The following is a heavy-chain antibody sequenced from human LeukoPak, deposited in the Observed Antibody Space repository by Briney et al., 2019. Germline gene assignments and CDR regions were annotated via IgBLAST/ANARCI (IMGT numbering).Heavy chain of an antibody. V-gene: IGHV3-64D*06. Sequence: GGSLRLSCSVSGFTFSTYVMHWVRQAPGKGLEYVSAISSNGDNTYYADSVKGRFTISRDNSKNTLYLQMSSLRADDTAVYYCVRGSGYWGQGTLVTVSS. CDR3: VRGSGY. D-gene: IGHD3-10*01. CDR2: ISSNGDNT. CDR1: GFTFSTYV. J-gene: IGHJ4*02.